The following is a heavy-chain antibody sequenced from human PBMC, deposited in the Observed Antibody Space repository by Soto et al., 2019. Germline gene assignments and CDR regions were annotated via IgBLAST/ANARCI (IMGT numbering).Heavy chain of an antibody. V-gene: IGHV1-46*01. J-gene: IGHJ3*02. Sequence: QVQLVQSGAEVKKPGASVKISCRASGYTFTGYYMHWVRQAPGQGLEWMGKINPGGGSTSYAQKFQGRVTMTRETSTTTVYMELSSLRSEDTAMYYCASSVAGTHDAFDIWGQGTMVTVSS. CDR2: INPGGGST. D-gene: IGHD6-19*01. CDR3: ASSVAGTHDAFDI. CDR1: GYTFTGYY.